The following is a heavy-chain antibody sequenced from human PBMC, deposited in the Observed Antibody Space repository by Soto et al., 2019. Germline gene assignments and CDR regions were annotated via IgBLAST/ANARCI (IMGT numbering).Heavy chain of an antibody. CDR3: AKDRGGRKGLPAVPYYYYYGMDV. D-gene: IGHD2-2*01. V-gene: IGHV3-30*18. J-gene: IGHJ6*02. CDR2: ISYDGSNK. Sequence: GESLKISCAASGFTFSSYGMHWVRQAPGKGLEWVAVISYDGSNKYYADSVKGRFTNSRDNSKNTPYLQMNSLRAEDTAVYYCAKDRGGRKGLPAVPYYYYYGMDVWGQGTTVTVSS. CDR1: GFTFSSYG.